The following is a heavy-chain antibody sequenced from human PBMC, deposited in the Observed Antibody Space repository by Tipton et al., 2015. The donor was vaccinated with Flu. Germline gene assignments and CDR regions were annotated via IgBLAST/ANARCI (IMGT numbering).Heavy chain of an antibody. CDR2: IKQDGSQI. J-gene: IGHJ4*02. Sequence: SLRLSCSASGFTFSNYWMHWVRQAPGKGLEWVANIKQDGSQIYYLDSVRGRFTRDNAKNSLYLQMTSLRVEDTAVYYCARSVGGSDSHWGQGTLVTVSS. D-gene: IGHD1-26*01. CDR3: ARSVGGSDSH. V-gene: IGHV3-7*01. CDR1: GFTFSNYW.